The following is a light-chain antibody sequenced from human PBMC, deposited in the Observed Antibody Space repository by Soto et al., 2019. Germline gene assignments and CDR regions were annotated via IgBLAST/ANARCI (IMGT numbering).Light chain of an antibody. V-gene: IGKV3-11*01. J-gene: IGKJ2*01. CDR1: QSVSSY. CDR2: DAS. CDR3: QQRSNWPHT. Sequence: EIVLTQSPATLSLSPGGRATLSCRASQSVSSYLAWYQHKPGQAPRLLIYDASNRATGIPARFSGSGSGTDFTLTISSLEPEDFAVYYCQQRSNWPHTFGPGTKLEIK.